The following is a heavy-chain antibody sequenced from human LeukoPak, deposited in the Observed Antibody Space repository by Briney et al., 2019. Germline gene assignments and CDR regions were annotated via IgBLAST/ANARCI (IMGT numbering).Heavy chain of an antibody. CDR1: GFVFTSYS. CDR2: ISRESHYT. J-gene: IGHJ5*01. V-gene: IGHV3-21*01. Sequence: GGSLRLSCAASGFVFTSYSMNWVRQAPGKELEWISSISRESHYTYYADSVKGRLTISRDNAKKSLYLEMNSLRVEDTAVYYCARASWYVFWGQGTLVTVSS. CDR3: ARASWYVF.